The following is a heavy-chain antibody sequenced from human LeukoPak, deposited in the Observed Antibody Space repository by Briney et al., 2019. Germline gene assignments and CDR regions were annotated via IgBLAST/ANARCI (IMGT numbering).Heavy chain of an antibody. CDR2: ISSSSSYI. CDR1: EFTFSSYS. CDR3: ARDIGSSGGYWGSGMDV. V-gene: IGHV3-21*01. D-gene: IGHD7-27*01. Sequence: GGSLRLSCAASEFTFSSYSMNWVRQAPGKGLEWVSSISSSSSYIYYADSVKGRFTISRDNAKNSLYLQMNSLRAEDTAVYYCARDIGSSGGYWGSGMDVWGQGTTVTVSS. J-gene: IGHJ6*02.